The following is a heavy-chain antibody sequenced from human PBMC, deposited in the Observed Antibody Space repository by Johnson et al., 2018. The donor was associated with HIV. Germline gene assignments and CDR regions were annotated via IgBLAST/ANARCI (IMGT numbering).Heavy chain of an antibody. CDR2: IYSGGST. J-gene: IGHJ3*02. D-gene: IGHD6-13*01. Sequence: VPLVESGGGLIQPGGSLRLSCAASGFTVSSNYMSWVRQAPGKGLEWVSVIYSGGSTYYADSVKGRFTISRDNSKNTLYLQMNSLRAEDTAVYYCARETGYSSSWHAFDIWGQGTMVTVSS. CDR3: ARETGYSSSWHAFDI. V-gene: IGHV3-53*01. CDR1: GFTVSSNY.